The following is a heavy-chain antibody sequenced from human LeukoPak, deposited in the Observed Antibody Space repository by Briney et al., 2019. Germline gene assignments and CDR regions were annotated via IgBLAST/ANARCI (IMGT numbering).Heavy chain of an antibody. D-gene: IGHD5-12*01. CDR3: AITSCYDYGTDFDY. V-gene: IGHV1-2*02. CDR1: GYPFIVYY. CDR2: INPDSGGT. Sequence: ASVTVTFKGSGYPFIVYYLHWVRQAPGQGLEWMGWINPDSGGTDYEQKFQGRVTMTRDTSISTAYMELSRLRSDDTAVYYCAITSCYDYGTDFDYWGQGTLVTVS. J-gene: IGHJ4*02.